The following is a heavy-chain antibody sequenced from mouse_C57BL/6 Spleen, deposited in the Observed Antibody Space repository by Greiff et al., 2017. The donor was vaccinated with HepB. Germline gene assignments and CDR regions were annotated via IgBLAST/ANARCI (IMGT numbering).Heavy chain of an antibody. J-gene: IGHJ4*01. V-gene: IGHV1-18*01. Sequence: EVQLQQSGPELVKPGASVKIPCKASGYTFTDYYMDWVKQSHGKSLEWIGDINPNNGGTIYNQKFKGKATLTVDKSSSTAYMKLRSLTSEDTAVYYCARESNLYAMDYWGQGTSVTVSS. D-gene: IGHD2-5*01. CDR2: INPNNGGT. CDR1: GYTFTDYY. CDR3: ARESNLYAMDY.